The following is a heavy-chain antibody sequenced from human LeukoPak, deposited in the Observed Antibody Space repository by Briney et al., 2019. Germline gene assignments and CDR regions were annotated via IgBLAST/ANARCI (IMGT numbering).Heavy chain of an antibody. V-gene: IGHV3-74*03. CDR3: LSGWWYFDY. CDR1: GCTFSRDW. CDR2: INSDGSDT. Sequence: PGGSLRLSCAASGCTFSRDWMHWVRQAPGKGLVWVSRINSDGSDTTYADSVKGRFTISRDNAKNTLYLQVNSLRAEDTAVYYCLSGWWYFDYWGQGTLVTVSS. D-gene: IGHD6-19*01. J-gene: IGHJ4*02.